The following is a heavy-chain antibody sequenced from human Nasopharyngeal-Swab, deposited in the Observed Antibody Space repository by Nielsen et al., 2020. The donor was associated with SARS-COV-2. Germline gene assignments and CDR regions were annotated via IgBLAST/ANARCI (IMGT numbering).Heavy chain of an antibody. CDR1: GFTFSSYG. CDR3: ATDLNWENY. J-gene: IGHJ4*02. CDR2: ISYDGSNK. Sequence: GGSLRLSCTASGFTFSSYGMHWVRQAPGKGLEWVAVISYDGSNKYYADSVKGRFTISRDNSKNTLYLQMNSLRAEDRAVYYCATDLNWENYWGQGTLVTVSS. D-gene: IGHD7-27*01. V-gene: IGHV3-30*03.